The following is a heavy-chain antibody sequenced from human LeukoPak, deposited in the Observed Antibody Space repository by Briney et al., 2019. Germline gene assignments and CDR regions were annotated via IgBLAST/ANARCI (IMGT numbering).Heavy chain of an antibody. CDR1: GGSFSGYY. J-gene: IGHJ4*02. CDR2: INHSGTT. V-gene: IGHV4-34*01. CDR3: ARGLSPYSSSWYGY. D-gene: IGHD6-13*01. Sequence: SETLSLTCAVYGGSFSGYYWSWIRQPPGKGLGWIGEINHSGTTNYNPSLKSRVTISVDTSKNQFSLKLSSVTAADTAVYCCARGLSPYSSSWYGYWGQGTLVTVSS.